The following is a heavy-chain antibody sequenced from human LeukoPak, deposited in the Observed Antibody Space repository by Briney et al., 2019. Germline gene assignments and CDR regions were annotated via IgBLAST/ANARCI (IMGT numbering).Heavy chain of an antibody. CDR2: IKQDGSEK. Sequence: GGSLRLSCAASGFTFRSYWMSWVRQAPGKGMEWVANIKQDGSEKYYVDSVKGRISISREDAKNSLYMQLYRLRSEDPAVHYCSKIRFLAIGGDWFDPWGQGTLVNVSS. CDR1: GFTFRSYW. J-gene: IGHJ5*02. V-gene: IGHV3-7*03. CDR3: SKIRFLAIGGDWFDP. D-gene: IGHD3-3*01.